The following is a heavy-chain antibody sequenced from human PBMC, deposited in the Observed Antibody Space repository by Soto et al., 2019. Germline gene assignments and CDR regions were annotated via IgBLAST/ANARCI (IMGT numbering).Heavy chain of an antibody. CDR2: FIPILDMA. CDR1: GGTFNTYT. CDR3: AITYCRDNSCPRDFDF. J-gene: IGHJ4*02. D-gene: IGHD2-21*01. V-gene: IGHV1-69*02. Sequence: QVQVAQSGAEVKKPESSVKVSCKPSGGTFNTYTVNWVRLAPGHGLEWMGRFIPILDMANYAQKFQYRVTITADRSTFTAYMELNSLTSDDTAVYYCAITYCRDNSCPRDFDFWGPGTRVTVSS.